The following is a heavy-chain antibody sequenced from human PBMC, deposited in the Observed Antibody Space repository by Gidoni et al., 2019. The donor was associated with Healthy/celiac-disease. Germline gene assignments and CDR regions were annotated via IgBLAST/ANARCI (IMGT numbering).Heavy chain of an antibody. D-gene: IGHD4-17*01. CDR3: ARALGDYGDEGYFDL. J-gene: IGHJ2*01. V-gene: IGHV1-18*01. CDR1: GYTFTSYG. CDR2: ISAYNGNT. Sequence: QVKLVQSGAEVKKPGASVKVSCKASGYTFTSYGISWVRQAPGQGLEWMGWISAYNGNTNYAQKLQGRVTMTTDTSTSTAYMELRSLRSDDPAVYYCARALGDYGDEGYFDLWGRGTLVTVSS.